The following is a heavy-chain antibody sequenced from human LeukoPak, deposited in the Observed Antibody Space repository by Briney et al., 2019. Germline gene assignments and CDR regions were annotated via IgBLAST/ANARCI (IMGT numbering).Heavy chain of an antibody. CDR2: IFYTGKG. J-gene: IGHJ4*02. D-gene: IGHD5-24*01. CDR3: ARDREDVAVSAMDY. V-gene: IGHV4-39*07. CDR1: GVSISSSSYY. Sequence: KPSETLSLTCTVSGVSISSSSYYWGWIRQPPGKGLEWIGSIFYTGKGHYNPSLKSRVTISVDTSKNQFSLWLTSVTAADTAFYYCARDREDVAVSAMDYWGQGTLVTVSS.